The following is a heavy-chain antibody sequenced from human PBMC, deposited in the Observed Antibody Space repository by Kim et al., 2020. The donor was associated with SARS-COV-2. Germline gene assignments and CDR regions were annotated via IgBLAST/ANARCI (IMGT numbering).Heavy chain of an antibody. D-gene: IGHD2-15*01. CDR2: INAANGNT. Sequence: ASVKVSCKASGNIFNRYVMHWLRQAPGQSLEWMGWINAANGNTKYSQKFQGRVTITWDTSARTAYMDLSSLTSEDTAVYYCARGFCNDVNCFNWFDPWGQGTLVTVSS. V-gene: IGHV1-3*01. CDR1: GNIFNRYV. CDR3: ARGFCNDVNCFNWFDP. J-gene: IGHJ5*02.